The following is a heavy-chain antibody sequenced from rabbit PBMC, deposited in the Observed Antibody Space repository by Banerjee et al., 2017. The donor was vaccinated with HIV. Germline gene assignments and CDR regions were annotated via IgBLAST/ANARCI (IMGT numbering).Heavy chain of an antibody. D-gene: IGHD1-1*01. J-gene: IGHJ4*01. Sequence: QEQLVQSWGGLVQPGGSLKLSCKASGFDFSTYYMIWVRQAPGKGLEWIGCMYTGDSSTYYASWAKGRFTISKTSSTTVTLQMTSLTAADTATYFCARGVSSDNLWGPGTLVTVS. V-gene: IGHV1S45*01. CDR2: MYTGDSST. CDR3: ARGVSSDNL. CDR1: GFDFSTYYM.